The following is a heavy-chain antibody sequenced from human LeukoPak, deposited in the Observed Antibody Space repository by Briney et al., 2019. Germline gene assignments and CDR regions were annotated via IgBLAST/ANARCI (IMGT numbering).Heavy chain of an antibody. V-gene: IGHV3-11*01. Sequence: GGSLRLSCAASGFTFSDYYMSWIRQAPGKGLEWVSYISSSGSTIYYADSVKGRFTTSRDNAKNSLYPQMNSLRAEDTAVYYCATKEDDFWSGYYYYYMDVWGKGTTVTVSS. CDR3: ATKEDDFWSGYYYYYMDV. CDR1: GFTFSDYY. D-gene: IGHD3-3*01. CDR2: ISSSGSTI. J-gene: IGHJ6*03.